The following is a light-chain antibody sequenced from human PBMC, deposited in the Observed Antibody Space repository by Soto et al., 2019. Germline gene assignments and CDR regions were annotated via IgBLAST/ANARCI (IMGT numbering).Light chain of an antibody. CDR1: SSNIGRNF. Sequence: VLTQPPSASGTPGQRVSISCSGSSSNIGRNFVYWYQQLPGTAPKLIIFRDTQRPSGVPDRFSASKSGTSASLAIRGLRSDDEADYYCATWDDSASAYVFGIGTKVTVL. V-gene: IGLV1-47*01. CDR3: ATWDDSASAYV. J-gene: IGLJ1*01. CDR2: RDT.